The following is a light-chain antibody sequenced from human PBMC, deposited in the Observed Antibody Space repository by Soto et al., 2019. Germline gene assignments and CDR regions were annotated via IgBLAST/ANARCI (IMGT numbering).Light chain of an antibody. CDR3: QQYNNWFYT. CDR2: GAS. CDR1: QSVSGN. Sequence: EVVMTQSPATLSVSPGERATLSCRASQSVSGNLAWYQQKPGQAPSLLVYGASTRGTGIPARFSGSGSGTEFTLTISSLQPEDFAVYYCQQYNNWFYTFGQGTKLEIK. V-gene: IGKV3-15*01. J-gene: IGKJ2*01.